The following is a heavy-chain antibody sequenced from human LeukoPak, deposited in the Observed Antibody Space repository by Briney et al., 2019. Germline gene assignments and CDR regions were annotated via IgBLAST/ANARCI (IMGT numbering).Heavy chain of an antibody. CDR2: IWYDGNNK. J-gene: IGHJ5*02. V-gene: IGHV3-33*06. CDR3: AKEGAPYYDISNWFDP. CDR1: GFTFCNYG. D-gene: IGHD3-9*01. Sequence: GGSLRLSCAVSGFTFCNYGMHWVRQAPGKGLEWVAVIWYDGNNKYYADSVKGRFTISRDNSKNTLYLQMNSLRAEDTAVYYCAKEGAPYYDISNWFDPWGQGTLVTVSS.